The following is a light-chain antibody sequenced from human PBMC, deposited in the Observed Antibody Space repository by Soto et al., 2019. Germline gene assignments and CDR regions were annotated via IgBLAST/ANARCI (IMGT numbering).Light chain of an antibody. J-gene: IGKJ2*03. CDR1: QDINVY. Sequence: DIQMTQSPSSVSASIGDTVTITCRASQDINVYLNWNQQKSGEVPKLLIYSASTLHSGVPSRFTGSGSETDFTLTITSLQPEDFATYYCQHGYVAPYSFGQGTKVDI. V-gene: IGKV1-39*01. CDR2: SAS. CDR3: QHGYVAPYS.